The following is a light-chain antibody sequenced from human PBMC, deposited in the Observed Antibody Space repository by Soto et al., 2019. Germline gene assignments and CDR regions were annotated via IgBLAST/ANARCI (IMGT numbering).Light chain of an antibody. CDR3: MQALQTPYT. V-gene: IGKV2-28*01. CDR1: QSLLHTNGYNY. Sequence: DIVMTQSPLSQPVTPGEPASISCRSSQSLLHTNGYNYLDWYLQKPGQSPQLLIYLGSNRASGVPDRFSGSRSGTDFTLKISRVEAEDVGVYYCMQALQTPYTFGQGTKLEIK. J-gene: IGKJ2*01. CDR2: LGS.